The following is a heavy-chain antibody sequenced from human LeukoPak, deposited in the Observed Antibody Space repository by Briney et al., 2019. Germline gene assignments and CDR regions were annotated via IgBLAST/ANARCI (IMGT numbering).Heavy chain of an antibody. V-gene: IGHV1-2*02. CDR3: ARVGSSGWYRNDYMDV. Sequence: ASVKVSCKASGYTFTGYYMHWVRQAPGQGLEWMGWINPNSGGTNYTQKFQGRVTMTRDTSISTAYMELSRLRSDDTVVYYCARVGSSGWYRNDYMDVWGKGTTVTVSS. CDR1: GYTFTGYY. CDR2: INPNSGGT. J-gene: IGHJ6*03. D-gene: IGHD6-19*01.